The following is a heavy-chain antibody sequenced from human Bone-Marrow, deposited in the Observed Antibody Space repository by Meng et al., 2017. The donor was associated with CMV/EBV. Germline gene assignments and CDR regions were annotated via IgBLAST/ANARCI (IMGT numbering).Heavy chain of an antibody. D-gene: IGHD3-10*01. J-gene: IGHJ6*02. CDR1: GGSISSYY. V-gene: IGHV4-59*01. Sequence: SETLSLTCTVSGGSISSYYWSWIRQPPGKGLEWIGYIYYSGSTKYNPSLRSRVTILLDTSKEQFSLKLSPVTAADTAVYYCARGGFGEFLSYYYGMDVWGQGTTVTVSS. CDR2: IYYSGST. CDR3: ARGGFGEFLSYYYGMDV.